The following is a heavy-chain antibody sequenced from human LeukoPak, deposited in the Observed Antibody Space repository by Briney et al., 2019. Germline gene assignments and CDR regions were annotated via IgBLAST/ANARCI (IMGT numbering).Heavy chain of an antibody. CDR1: GFTVSSNY. J-gene: IGHJ4*02. CDR2: IYSGGST. CDR3: ARARVEMATILREFDY. D-gene: IGHD5-24*01. Sequence: PGGSLRLSCAASGFTVSSNYMSWVRQAPGKGLEWVSVIYSGGSTYYADSVKGRFTISRDNSKNTLYLQMNSLRAEDTAVYYCARARVEMATILREFDYWGQGTLVTVSS. V-gene: IGHV3-53*01.